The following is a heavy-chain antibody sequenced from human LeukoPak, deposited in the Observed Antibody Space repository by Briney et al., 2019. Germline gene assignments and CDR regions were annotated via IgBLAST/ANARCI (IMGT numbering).Heavy chain of an antibody. J-gene: IGHJ5*02. CDR2: IYYGGDT. D-gene: IGHD1-26*01. Sequence: SETLSLTCAVSGGSITSSSYYWAWIRQPPGKGLEWIGNIYYGGDTYYNPSLKSRVTISVDMSKNQFSLNLSSVTAADTAVYYCASRPDEGGTPFDPWGQGTLVTVSS. CDR1: GGSITSSSYY. V-gene: IGHV4-39*07. CDR3: ASRPDEGGTPFDP.